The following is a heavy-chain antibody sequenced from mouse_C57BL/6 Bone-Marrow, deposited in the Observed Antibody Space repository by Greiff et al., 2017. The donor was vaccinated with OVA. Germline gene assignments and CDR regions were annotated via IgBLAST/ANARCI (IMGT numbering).Heavy chain of an antibody. D-gene: IGHD1-1*01. CDR2: ISSGGSYT. CDR1: GFTFSSYG. CDR3: ARRGTTVVAWN. Sequence: EVMLVESGGDLVKPGGSLKLSCAASGFTFSSYGMSWVRQTPDMRLEWVATISSGGSYTYYPDSVKGRFTISRDNAKNTLYLQVSRLKSEDTAMYYCARRGTTVVAWNWSQETLVTVSA. V-gene: IGHV5-6*02. J-gene: IGHJ3*01.